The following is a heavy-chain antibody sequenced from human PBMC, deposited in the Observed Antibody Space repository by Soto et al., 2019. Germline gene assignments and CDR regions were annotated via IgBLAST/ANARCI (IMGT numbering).Heavy chain of an antibody. J-gene: IGHJ6*02. D-gene: IGHD3-3*01. Sequence: GGSLRLSCAASGFTVSSNYMSWVRQAPGKGLEWVSVIYSGGSTYYADSVKGRFTISRDNSKNTLYLQMNSLRAEDTAVYYCARSGFWKGSYYYGMDVWGQGTTVTVSS. CDR3: ARSGFWKGSYYYGMDV. CDR1: GFTVSSNY. V-gene: IGHV3-53*01. CDR2: IYSGGST.